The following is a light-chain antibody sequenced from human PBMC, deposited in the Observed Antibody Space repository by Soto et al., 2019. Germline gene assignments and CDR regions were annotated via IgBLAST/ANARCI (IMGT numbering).Light chain of an antibody. V-gene: IGLV2-8*01. J-gene: IGLJ2*01. CDR1: SSDVGGYNY. CDR3: DSHAGSLNFDIL. CDR2: EVT. Sequence: QPVLTQPPSASGSPGQSVTISCTGTSSDVGGYNYVSWYQHLPGKAPKLMIYEVTKRPSGVPDRFSGSKSGNTAALTVSGLQAEDEADYYCDSHAGSLNFDILFGGGTKLTVL.